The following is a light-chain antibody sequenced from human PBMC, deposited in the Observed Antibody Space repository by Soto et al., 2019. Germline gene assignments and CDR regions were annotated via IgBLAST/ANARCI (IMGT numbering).Light chain of an antibody. Sequence: QSVLTQAPSASGTPGQRVTISCSGSSYNIGSNTVSWYQQVPGTAPKVLIYSNVQRPSGVPDRFSGSKSGTSASLAIGGLQSEDEADYYCAAWDGSLNGWVFGGGTKVTVL. J-gene: IGLJ3*02. CDR1: SYNIGSNT. CDR2: SNV. V-gene: IGLV1-44*01. CDR3: AAWDGSLNGWV.